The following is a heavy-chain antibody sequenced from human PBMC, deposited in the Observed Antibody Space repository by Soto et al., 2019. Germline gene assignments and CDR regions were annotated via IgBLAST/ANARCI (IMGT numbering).Heavy chain of an antibody. V-gene: IGHV1-8*01. CDR2: MNPNSGNT. D-gene: IGHD6-13*01. Sequence: QVQLVQSGAEVKKPGASVKVSCKASGYTFTSYDINWVRQATGQGLEWMGWMNPNSGNTGYAQKFQGRVTMTRNTSIRTAYMELGSLRSEDTAVYYCAGGRRHSRCWDGDYWGQGTLGNVSS. CDR3: AGGRRHSRCWDGDY. J-gene: IGHJ4*02. CDR1: GYTFTSYD.